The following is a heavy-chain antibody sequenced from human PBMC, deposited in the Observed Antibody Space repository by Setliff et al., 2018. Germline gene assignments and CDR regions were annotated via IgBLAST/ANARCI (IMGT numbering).Heavy chain of an antibody. V-gene: IGHV1-18*01. J-gene: IGHJ4*02. CDR3: ARDTPPRYTGYSDGWAPFDF. CDR2: ISVYNSNT. Sequence: ASVKVSCKASGYTFTRYGISWVRQAPGQGLEWMGWISVYNSNTNYAEKLRGRIAMTTDTSTNTAYMELRNLRSDDTAVYYCARDTPPRYTGYSDGWAPFDFWGQGTLVTVSS. D-gene: IGHD6-19*01. CDR1: GYTFTRYG.